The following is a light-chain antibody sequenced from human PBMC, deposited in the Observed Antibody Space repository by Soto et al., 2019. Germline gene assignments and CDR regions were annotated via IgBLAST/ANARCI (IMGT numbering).Light chain of an antibody. J-gene: IGLJ1*01. CDR3: CSYAGSYTHV. CDR1: SSDVGAYIY. Sequence: QSALTQPRSVSGSPGQSVTFSCTGTSSDVGAYIYVSWYQQHPGKAPKLIIYDVIKRPSGVPDRFSGSKSGNTASLTISGLQAEDEAHYYRCSYAGSYTHVFGTGTKVTVL. CDR2: DVI. V-gene: IGLV2-11*01.